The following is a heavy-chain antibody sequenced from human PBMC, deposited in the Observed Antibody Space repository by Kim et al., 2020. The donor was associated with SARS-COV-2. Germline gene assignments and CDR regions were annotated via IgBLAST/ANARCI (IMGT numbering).Heavy chain of an antibody. J-gene: IGHJ6*01. CDR2: IYYSGST. Sequence: SETLSLTCPVSGGSISSYYWSWIRQPPGKGLEWIGYIYYSGSTNYNPSLKSRVTISVDTSKNQFSLKLSSVTASDTAVYYCARDPYYYYGMDVWGQGTTVTVAS. CDR3: ARDPYYYYGMDV. CDR1: GGSISSYY. V-gene: IGHV4-59*01.